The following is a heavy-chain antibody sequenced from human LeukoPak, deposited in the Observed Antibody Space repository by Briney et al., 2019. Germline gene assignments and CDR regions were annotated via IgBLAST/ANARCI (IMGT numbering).Heavy chain of an antibody. J-gene: IGHJ4*02. D-gene: IGHD6-19*01. CDR3: ARGRRRSRVAGTRFDY. Sequence: SETLSLTCAVYGGPFSGYYWSWIRQPPGKGLEWIGEINHSGSTNYNPSLKSRVTISVDTSKNQFSLKLSSVTAADTAVYYCARGRRRSRVAGTRFDYWGQGTLVTVSS. CDR2: INHSGST. CDR1: GGPFSGYY. V-gene: IGHV4-34*01.